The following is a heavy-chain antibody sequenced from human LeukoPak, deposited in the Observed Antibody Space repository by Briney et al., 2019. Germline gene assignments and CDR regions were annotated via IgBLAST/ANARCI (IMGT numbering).Heavy chain of an antibody. D-gene: IGHD3-10*01. Sequence: PSETLSLTCTVSGGSISRYYWSWIRQPPGKGLEWIGYIYYSGSTNYNPSLKSRVTISVDTSKNQFSLKLSSVTAADTAVYYCARRDRKLLWFGPEDWFDPWGQGTLVTVSS. V-gene: IGHV4-59*08. CDR3: ARRDRKLLWFGPEDWFDP. CDR1: GGSISRYY. CDR2: IYYSGST. J-gene: IGHJ5*02.